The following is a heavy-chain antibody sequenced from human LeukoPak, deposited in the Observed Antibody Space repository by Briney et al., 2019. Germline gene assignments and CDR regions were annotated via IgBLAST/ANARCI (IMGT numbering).Heavy chain of an antibody. Sequence: SVKVSCKASGGTFSSYAISWVRQAPGQGLEWMGRIIPILGIASYAQKFQGRVTITADKSTSTAYMELSSLRSEDTAVYYCARDTTYYYGSGSYYNAGLSDYWGQGTLVTVSS. D-gene: IGHD3-10*01. CDR2: IIPILGIA. J-gene: IGHJ4*02. CDR3: ARDTTYYYGSGSYYNAGLSDY. CDR1: GGTFSSYA. V-gene: IGHV1-69*04.